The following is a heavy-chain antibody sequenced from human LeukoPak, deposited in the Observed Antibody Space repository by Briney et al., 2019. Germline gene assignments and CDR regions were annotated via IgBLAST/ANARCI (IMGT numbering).Heavy chain of an antibody. CDR1: GFTFTTYG. D-gene: IGHD3-3*01. CDR2: IRYDGTKK. CDR3: ARTPYDFWSASYSYYFDY. Sequence: GGSLRLSCAASGFTFTTYGMHWVRQAPGQGLEWVAFIRYDGTKKYYADSLKGRFTISRDNTKNTLYLQMNSLRPEDTAVFYCARTPYDFWSASYSYYFDYWGQGTLVTVSS. V-gene: IGHV3-30*02. J-gene: IGHJ4*02.